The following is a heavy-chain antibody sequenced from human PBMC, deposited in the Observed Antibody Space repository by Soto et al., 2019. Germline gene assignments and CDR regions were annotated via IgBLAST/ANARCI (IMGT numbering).Heavy chain of an antibody. Sequence: ASVKVSCKASGYTFTNYAIHWVRQAPGQRLEWMGWINAGNGDTKSSQNFQGRVTITRDTSATTAYMELSSLRSEDTAVYYCARSDLPATEYYVDLWGRGTLVTVSS. D-gene: IGHD2-2*01. CDR2: INAGNGDT. CDR3: ARSDLPATEYYVDL. CDR1: GYTFTNYA. V-gene: IGHV1-3*01. J-gene: IGHJ2*01.